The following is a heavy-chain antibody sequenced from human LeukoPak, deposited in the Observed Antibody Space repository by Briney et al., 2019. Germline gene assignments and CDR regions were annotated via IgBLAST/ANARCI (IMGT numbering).Heavy chain of an antibody. D-gene: IGHD1-14*01. J-gene: IGHJ4*02. Sequence: GGSLRLSCAASGFTFSSYWMSWVRQAPGKGLEWVANIKQDGSDKYYVDSVKGRFTISRDNAKNSLYLQMNSLRAEDTAVYYCARNLGPAWLRVWGQGTVVTVSS. CDR3: ARNLGPAWLRV. CDR2: IKQDGSDK. V-gene: IGHV3-7*01. CDR1: GFTFSSYW.